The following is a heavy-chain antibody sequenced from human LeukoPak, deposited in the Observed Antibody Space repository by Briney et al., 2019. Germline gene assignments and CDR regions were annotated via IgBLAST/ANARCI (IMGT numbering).Heavy chain of an antibody. CDR1: GFNSNSYS. Sequence: GGSLRLSCAASGFNSNSYSMSWVRQAPGKGLEWVSAIVGDARTFYTDSVKGRFTISRDNPKNTLYLQMNSLRAEDTAIYYCAKGNTHWELYDYWGQGTLVTVSS. V-gene: IGHV3-23*01. CDR3: AKGNTHWELYDY. CDR2: IVGDART. J-gene: IGHJ4*02. D-gene: IGHD4-23*01.